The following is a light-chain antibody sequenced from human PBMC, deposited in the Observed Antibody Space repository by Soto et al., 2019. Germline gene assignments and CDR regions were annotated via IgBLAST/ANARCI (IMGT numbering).Light chain of an antibody. Sequence: EIVLTQSPATLSLSPGERATLSCRASQGVSSSLAWYQQKPGLPPRLLIYDASNRAAGIPARFSGSGSGTDFTLTISSLEPEDFAVYYCQQRSDLPACTFGQGTKVEIK. CDR2: DAS. V-gene: IGKV3-11*01. CDR3: QQRSDLPACT. J-gene: IGKJ1*01. CDR1: QGVSSS.